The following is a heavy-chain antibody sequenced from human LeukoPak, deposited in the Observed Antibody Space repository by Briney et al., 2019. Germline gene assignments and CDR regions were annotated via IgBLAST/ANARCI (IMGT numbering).Heavy chain of an antibody. Sequence: PGGSLRLSXAASGFTFSSYGMHWVRQAPGKGLEWVAFIRYDGSNKYYADSVKGRFTISRDNSKNTLYLQMNSLRAEDTAVYYCAKAPRYFDWLLGSGFDYWGQGTLVTVSS. V-gene: IGHV3-30*02. J-gene: IGHJ4*02. CDR1: GFTFSSYG. CDR3: AKAPRYFDWLLGSGFDY. CDR2: IRYDGSNK. D-gene: IGHD3-9*01.